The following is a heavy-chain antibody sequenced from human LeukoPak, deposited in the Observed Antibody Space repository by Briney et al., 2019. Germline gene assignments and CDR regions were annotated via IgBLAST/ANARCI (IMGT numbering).Heavy chain of an antibody. D-gene: IGHD3-22*01. CDR3: ARVLPDYYDSSGYYP. CDR2: ISAYNGNT. V-gene: IGHV1-18*01. J-gene: IGHJ5*02. Sequence: ASVKVSCKASGYTFTSYGIIWVRQAPGQGLEWMGWISAYNGNTNYAQKLQGRVTMTTDTSTSTAYMELRSLRSDDTAVYYCARVLPDYYDSSGYYPWGQGTLVTVSS. CDR1: GYTFTSYG.